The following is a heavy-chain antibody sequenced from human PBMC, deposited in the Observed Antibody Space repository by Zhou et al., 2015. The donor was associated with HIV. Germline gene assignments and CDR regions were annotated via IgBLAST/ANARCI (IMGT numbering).Heavy chain of an antibody. V-gene: IGHV1-3*01. CDR2: INAGNGNT. CDR1: GYTFTSYA. J-gene: IGHJ6*02. Sequence: QVQLVQSGAEVKKPGASVKVSCKASGYTFTSYAMHWVRQAPGXRLEWMGWINAGNGNTKYSQKFQGRVTITRDTSASTAYMELSSLRSEDTAVYYCARIMSTGDGGNPASGWDYYYGMDVWGQGTTVTVSS. D-gene: IGHD4-23*01. CDR3: ARIMSTGDGGNPASGWDYYYGMDV.